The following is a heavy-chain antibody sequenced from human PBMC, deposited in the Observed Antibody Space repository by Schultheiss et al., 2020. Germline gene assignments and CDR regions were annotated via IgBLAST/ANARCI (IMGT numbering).Heavy chain of an antibody. CDR1: GFTFSPYA. D-gene: IGHD6-13*01. J-gene: IGHJ6*02. CDR3: ARDGGIAYDRDV. CDR2: INAGSRAI. V-gene: IGHV3-48*01. Sequence: GGSLRLSCAASGFTFSPYAMNWVRQAPGKGLEWLSYINAGSRAIYYADSVKGRFTISRDDAKSSLYLQMNSLRAEDTAVYYCARDGGIAYDRDVWGQGTTVTVSS.